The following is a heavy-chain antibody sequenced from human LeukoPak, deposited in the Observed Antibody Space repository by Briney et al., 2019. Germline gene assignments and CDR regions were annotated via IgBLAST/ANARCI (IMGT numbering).Heavy chain of an antibody. V-gene: IGHV3-23*01. D-gene: IGHD4-23*01. J-gene: IGHJ4*02. CDR3: AKALYGGHDY. CDR2: ISGSGGST. Sequence: GGSLRLSCAVSGFIFSNYAMNWVRQAPGKGLEWVSAISGSGGSTYYADSVKGRFTISRDNSKNTLSLQMNSLRAEDTAVYYCAKALYGGHDYWGQGTLVTVSS. CDR1: GFIFSNYA.